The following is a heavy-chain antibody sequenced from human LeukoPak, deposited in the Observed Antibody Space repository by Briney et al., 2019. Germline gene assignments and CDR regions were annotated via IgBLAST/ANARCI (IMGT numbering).Heavy chain of an antibody. CDR2: INPNSGGT. D-gene: IGHD2-15*01. Sequence: ASVKVSCKASGYTFTVYYMHWVPQAPGQGLEWMGWINPNSGGTNYAQKFQGRVTMTRETSLSTAYMELSRLRSEDTALYYCARELSFPGEVGVEDYWGQGTLVTVSS. CDR1: GYTFTVYY. J-gene: IGHJ4*02. CDR3: ARELSFPGEVGVEDY. V-gene: IGHV1-2*02.